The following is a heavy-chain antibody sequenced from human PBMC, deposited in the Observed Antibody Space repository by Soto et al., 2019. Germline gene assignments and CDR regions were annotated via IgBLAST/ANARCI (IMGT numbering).Heavy chain of an antibody. CDR2: IYSTGSS. J-gene: IGHJ4*02. D-gene: IGHD3-22*01. CDR3: ASPGGGYYLPLDY. V-gene: IGHV4-39*01. CDR1: GGSISSSSHY. Sequence: QLQLQESGPGLVKPAETLSLTCTVSGGSISSSSHYWGWIRQPQGKGLEWIGSIYSTGSSYYKPSLMTRDTITVHTSNNQCSLELSSGTAADSAMYYCASPGGGYYLPLDYGGQGTLVTVSS.